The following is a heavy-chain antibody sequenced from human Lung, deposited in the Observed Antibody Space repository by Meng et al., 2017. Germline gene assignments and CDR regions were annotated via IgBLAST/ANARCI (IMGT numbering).Heavy chain of an antibody. CDR3: ARGPTTMAHDFDY. D-gene: IGHD4-11*01. CDR2: INHSGST. J-gene: IGHJ4*02. V-gene: IGHV4-34*01. Sequence: QVQLQRGGEGMLKPSETLSLTCVVSGGSFRDYYWSWIRQPPGKGLEWIGEINHSGSTNYNPSLESRATISVDTSQNNLSLKLSSVTAADSAVYYCARGPTTMAHDFDYWGQGTLVTVSS. CDR1: GGSFRDYY.